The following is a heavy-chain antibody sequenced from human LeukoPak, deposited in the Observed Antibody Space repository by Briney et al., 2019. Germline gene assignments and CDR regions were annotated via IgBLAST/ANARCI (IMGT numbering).Heavy chain of an antibody. Sequence: GRSLRLSCAASGFTLDDYAMHWVRQAPGKGLEWVSGISWNSGSIGYADSVKGRFTISRGNAKNSLYLQMNSLRAEDTALYYCAKEQETYYYDSSGLTPDYWGQGTLVTVSS. CDR1: GFTLDDYA. J-gene: IGHJ4*02. V-gene: IGHV3-9*01. CDR2: ISWNSGSI. D-gene: IGHD3-22*01. CDR3: AKEQETYYYDSSGLTPDY.